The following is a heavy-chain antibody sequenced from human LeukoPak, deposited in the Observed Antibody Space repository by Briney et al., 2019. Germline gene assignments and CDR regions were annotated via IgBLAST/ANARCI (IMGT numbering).Heavy chain of an antibody. CDR2: INPNSGGT. CDR1: GYTFTGYY. CDR3: ARSPHILTGENFDF. D-gene: IGHD3-9*01. V-gene: IGHV1-2*02. Sequence: ASVKVSCKASGYTFTGYYMHWVRQAPGQGLEWMGWINPNSGGTNYAQKFQGRVTMTRDTSISTAYMELSRLRSDDTAVFYCARSPHILTGENFDFWGQGALVTVSS. J-gene: IGHJ4*02.